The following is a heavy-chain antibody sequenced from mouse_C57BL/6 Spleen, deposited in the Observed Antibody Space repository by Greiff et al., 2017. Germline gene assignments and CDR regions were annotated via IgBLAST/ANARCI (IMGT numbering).Heavy chain of an antibody. V-gene: IGHV1-9*01. CDR3: AGVWVTGTSAMDY. CDR1: GYTFTGYW. Sequence: QVQLQQSGAELMKPGASVKLSCKATGYTFTGYWIEWVKQRPGHGLEWIGEILPGSGSTNYNEKFKGKATFTADTSSNTAYMQLRSLTTEDSAVYYGAGVWVTGTSAMDYWGQGTSVTVSS. CDR2: ILPGSGST. J-gene: IGHJ4*01. D-gene: IGHD4-1*01.